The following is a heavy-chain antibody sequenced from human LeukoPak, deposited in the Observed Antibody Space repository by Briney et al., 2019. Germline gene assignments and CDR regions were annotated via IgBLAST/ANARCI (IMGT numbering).Heavy chain of an antibody. V-gene: IGHV3-23*01. CDR3: AKGGPILTGYFDY. CDR1: GFTFSSYG. D-gene: IGHD3-9*01. Sequence: GGSLRLSCAASGFTFSSYGMSWVRQAPGKGLEWVSAISGSGGSTYYADSVKGRFTISRDNSKNALYLQMNSLRAEDTAVYYCAKGGPILTGYFDYWGQGTLVTVSS. CDR2: ISGSGGST. J-gene: IGHJ4*02.